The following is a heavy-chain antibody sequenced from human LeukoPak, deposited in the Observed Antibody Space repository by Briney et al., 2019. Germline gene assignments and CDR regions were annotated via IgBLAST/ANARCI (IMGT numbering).Heavy chain of an antibody. Sequence: GGSLRLSCVASGFSFNSYWMSWVRQAPGKGLEWVANIKQDGSEKSYVGSVKGRFTMSRDNAQNTVSLQMNSLRVEDGAIYYCAREMIRGGHPLRYFDSWGHGALVTVSS. J-gene: IGHJ5*01. CDR1: GFSFNSYW. V-gene: IGHV3-7*01. D-gene: IGHD3-22*01. CDR3: AREMIRGGHPLRYFDS. CDR2: IKQDGSEK.